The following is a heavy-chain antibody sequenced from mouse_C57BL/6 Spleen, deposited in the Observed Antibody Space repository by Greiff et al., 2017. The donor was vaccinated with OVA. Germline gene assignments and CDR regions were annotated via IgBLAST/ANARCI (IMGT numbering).Heavy chain of an antibody. D-gene: IGHD1-1*01. V-gene: IGHV3-6*01. J-gene: IGHJ1*03. CDR3: ARGGYYGSSPGYFDV. CDR2: ISYDGSN. CDR1: GYSITSGYY. Sequence: EVKLLESGPGLVKPSQSLSLTCSVTGYSITSGYYWNWIRQFPGNKLEWMGYISYDGSNNYNPSLKNRISITRDTSKNQFFLKLNSVTTEDTATYYCARGGYYGSSPGYFDVWGTGTTVTVSS.